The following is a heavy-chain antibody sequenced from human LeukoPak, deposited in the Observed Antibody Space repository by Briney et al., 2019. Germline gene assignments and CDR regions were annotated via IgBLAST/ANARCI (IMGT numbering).Heavy chain of an antibody. V-gene: IGHV3-30*03. CDR1: GFTVSSNY. Sequence: PGGSLRLSCAASGFTVSSNYMSWVRQAPGKGLEWVAVISYDGSNKYYADSVKGRFTISRDNSKNTLHLQMNSLRGEDTAVYYCARWGGQYDFWSGYYSFVYWGQGTPVTVSS. D-gene: IGHD3-3*01. CDR3: ARWGGQYDFWSGYYSFVY. CDR2: ISYDGSNK. J-gene: IGHJ4*02.